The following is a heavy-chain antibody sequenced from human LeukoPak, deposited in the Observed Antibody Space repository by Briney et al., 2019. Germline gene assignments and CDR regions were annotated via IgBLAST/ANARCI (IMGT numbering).Heavy chain of an antibody. J-gene: IGHJ4*02. CDR1: GFTFSSFA. D-gene: IGHD6-13*01. CDR2: ISYDGTFK. CDR3: AKAPYSSSWSIDY. V-gene: IGHV3-30-3*01. Sequence: GGSLRLSCAASGFTFSSFAVHWVRQAPGKGLHWEALISYDGTFKYYADSVRGRFTISRDNSKNTLYLQMNSLRAEDTALYYCAKAPYSSSWSIDYWGQGTLVTVSS.